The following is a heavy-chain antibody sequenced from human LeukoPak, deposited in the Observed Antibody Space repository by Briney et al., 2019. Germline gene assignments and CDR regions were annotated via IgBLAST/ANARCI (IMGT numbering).Heavy chain of an antibody. Sequence: GGSLRLSCAASGFTFSSYWMTWVRQAPGKGLEWVANIKQDGSEKYYVDSVKGRFSISRDNAKNSLYLQMNSLRAEDTAVYYCARGYDSGGDLFDYWGQGTLVTVSS. V-gene: IGHV3-7*04. J-gene: IGHJ4*02. CDR1: GFTFSSYW. D-gene: IGHD3-22*01. CDR2: IKQDGSEK. CDR3: ARGYDSGGDLFDY.